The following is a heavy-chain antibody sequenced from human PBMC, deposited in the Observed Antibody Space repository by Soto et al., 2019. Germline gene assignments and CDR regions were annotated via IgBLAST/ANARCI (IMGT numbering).Heavy chain of an antibody. Sequence: PSETLSLTCTVSGGSIITYYWSWVRQPPGKGLEWIGEIYHSGSTNYNPSLKSRVTISVDKSKNQFSLKLSSVTAADTAVYYCARAAMGGSSWPFDYWGQGTLVTVSS. J-gene: IGHJ4*02. CDR1: GGSIITYY. D-gene: IGHD6-13*01. V-gene: IGHV4-4*02. CDR2: IYHSGST. CDR3: ARAAMGGSSWPFDY.